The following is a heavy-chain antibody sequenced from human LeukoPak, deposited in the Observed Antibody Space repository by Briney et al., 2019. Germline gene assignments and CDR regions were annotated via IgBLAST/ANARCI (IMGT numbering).Heavy chain of an antibody. D-gene: IGHD3-10*01. CDR1: GYTFTGYY. J-gene: IGHJ3*02. CDR2: INPNSGGT. Sequence: ASVKVSCKASGYTFTGYYMHRVRQAPGQGLEWMGWINPNSGGTNYAQKFQGRVTMTRDTSISTAYMELSRLRSDDTAVYYCARHPYGSGTLGFDIWGQGTMVTVSS. CDR3: ARHPYGSGTLGFDI. V-gene: IGHV1-2*02.